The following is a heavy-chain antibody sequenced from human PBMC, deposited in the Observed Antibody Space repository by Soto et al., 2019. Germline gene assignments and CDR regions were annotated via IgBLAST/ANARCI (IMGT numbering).Heavy chain of an antibody. CDR2: IVDGSGNK. V-gene: IGHV1-58*01. CDR3: AAQGAIRGYYYGMDV. Sequence: GASVKVSCRAPGFTFTMSAVQWVREARGQRLEWIGWIVDGSGNKIRAQKFQERLTINREMSTNTAYMQVSSLRSEDTAVYYCAAQGAIRGYYYGMDVCGQGTTVTVSS. J-gene: IGHJ6*02. D-gene: IGHD2-2*02. CDR1: GFTFTMSA.